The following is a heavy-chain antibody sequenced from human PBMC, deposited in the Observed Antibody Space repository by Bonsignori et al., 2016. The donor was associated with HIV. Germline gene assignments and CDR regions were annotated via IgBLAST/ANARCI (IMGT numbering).Heavy chain of an antibody. Sequence: RQAPGKGLEWIGRISYRGSTFYNPSLKSRVTISLDTSNNQFSLRLSSVTAADTALYYCARDLYYYGSGSYFDYWGQGTLVTVSS. D-gene: IGHD3-10*01. CDR3: ARDLYYYGSGSYFDY. J-gene: IGHJ4*02. V-gene: IGHV4-39*07. CDR2: ISYRGST.